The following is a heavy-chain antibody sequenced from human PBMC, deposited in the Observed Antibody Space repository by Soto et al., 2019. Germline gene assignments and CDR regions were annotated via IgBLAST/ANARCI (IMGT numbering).Heavy chain of an antibody. CDR3: ARDPLSDSSGYYYRYFQH. D-gene: IGHD3-22*01. V-gene: IGHV1-69*06. CDR1: GGTFSSYA. Sequence: QVQLVQSGAEVKKPGSSVKVSCKASGGTFSSYAISWVRQAPGQGLEWMGGIIPIFGTANYAQKFQGRVTITADKSTSTAYMELSSLRSEDTAVYYCARDPLSDSSGYYYRYFQHWGQGTLVTVSS. J-gene: IGHJ1*01. CDR2: IIPIFGTA.